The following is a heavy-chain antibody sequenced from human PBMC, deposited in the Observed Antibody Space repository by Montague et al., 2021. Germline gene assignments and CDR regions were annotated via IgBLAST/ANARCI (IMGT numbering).Heavy chain of an antibody. J-gene: IGHJ4*02. V-gene: IGHV4-39*01. CDR2: IYYSGST. D-gene: IGHD5-24*01. CDR1: GGPISSSSYY. CDR3: ASSLRGRWLQSYFDY. Sequence: SETLSLTCTVSGGPISSSSYYWGWIRQPPGKGLEWIGSIYYSGSTYYNPSLKSRVTISVDTSKNQFSLKLSSVTAADTAVYYCASSLRGRWLQSYFDYWGQGTLVTVSS.